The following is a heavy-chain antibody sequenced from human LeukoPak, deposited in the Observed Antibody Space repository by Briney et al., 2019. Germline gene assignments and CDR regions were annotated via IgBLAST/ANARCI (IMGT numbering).Heavy chain of an antibody. CDR2: IIPIFGTA. J-gene: IGHJ3*02. V-gene: IGHV1-69*05. CDR1: GGTFSSYA. CDR3: ARAPTGIVASYAFDI. Sequence: SVKVSCQASGGTFSSYAISWVRQAPGQGLEWMGGIIPIFGTANYAQKFQGRVTITTDESTSTAYMELSSLRSEDTAVYYCARAPTGIVASYAFDIWGQGTMVTVSS. D-gene: IGHD3-22*01.